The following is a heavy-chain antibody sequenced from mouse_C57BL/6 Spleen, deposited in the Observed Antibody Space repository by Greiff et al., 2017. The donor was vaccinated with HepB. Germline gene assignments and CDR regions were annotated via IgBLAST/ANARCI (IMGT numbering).Heavy chain of an antibody. V-gene: IGHV1-82*01. CDR2: IYPGDGDT. CDR3: ARKNLNDYFDY. Sequence: LQESGPELVKPGASVKISCKASGYAFSSSWMNWVKQRPGKGLEWIGRIYPGDGDTNYNGKFKGKATLTADKSSSTAYMQLSSLTSEDSAVYFCARKNLNDYFDYWGQGTTLTVSS. CDR1: GYAFSSSW. J-gene: IGHJ2*01.